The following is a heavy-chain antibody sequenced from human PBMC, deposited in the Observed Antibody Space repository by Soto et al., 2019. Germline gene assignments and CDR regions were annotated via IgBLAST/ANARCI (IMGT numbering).Heavy chain of an antibody. D-gene: IGHD2-2*01. J-gene: IGHJ6*02. CDR1: GGSISSGGYY. CDR3: ARDRCRRTSCYLNVMDD. CDR2: IYYSGST. V-gene: IGHV4-31*03. Sequence: QVQLQESGPGLVKPSQTLSLTCTVSGGSISSGGYYWSWIRQHPGKGLEWIGYIYYSGSTYYNPSLMSRVTMTVDTSKNQCSLELRSVTAADTAVYYCARDRCRRTSCYLNVMDDLGQGTTVTVSS.